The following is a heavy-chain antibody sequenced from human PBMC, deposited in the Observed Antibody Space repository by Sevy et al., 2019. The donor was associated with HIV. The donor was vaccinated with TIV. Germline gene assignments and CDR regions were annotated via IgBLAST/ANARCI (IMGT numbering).Heavy chain of an antibody. Sequence: ASVKVSCEASGYTFTSYDINWVRQATGQGLEWMGWMSPKSGATGFAQKFQGRVTMTRNASISTAYMELSSLTYEDTAVYYCASGGNGDFWSYEYYYYGMYVWGQGTAVTVSS. V-gene: IGHV1-8*01. CDR2: MSPKSGAT. J-gene: IGHJ6*02. CDR3: ASGGNGDFWSYEYYYYGMYV. CDR1: GYTFTSYD. D-gene: IGHD3-3*01.